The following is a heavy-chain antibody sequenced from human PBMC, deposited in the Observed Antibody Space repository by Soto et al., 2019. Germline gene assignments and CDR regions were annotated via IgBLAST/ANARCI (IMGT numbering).Heavy chain of an antibody. CDR2: INSDGST. CDR3: VRDNGGN. V-gene: IGHV3-74*01. J-gene: IGHJ4*02. D-gene: IGHD2-8*01. CDR1: GFTFNKSP. Sequence: VQVVESGGGLVQPGGSLRLSCAASGFTFNKSPLYWVRQAAGKGLVWVSRINSDGSTFYADSVKGRFSISRNNATDTPYWQMNSLRGVDTAVYFWVRDNGGNWGQATLVTGSS.